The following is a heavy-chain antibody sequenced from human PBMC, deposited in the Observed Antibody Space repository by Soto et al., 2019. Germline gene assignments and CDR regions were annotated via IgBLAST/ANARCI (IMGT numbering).Heavy chain of an antibody. CDR2: ISYDGSNK. Sequence: PGGSLRLSCASSGFTFSSYAMHCVRHSPGKGLEWVAVISYDGSNKYYADSVKGRFTISRDNSKNTLYLQMNSLRAEDTAVYYCARDFAICGPRLGAFDIWGQGTMVTVS. CDR3: ARDFAICGPRLGAFDI. V-gene: IGHV3-30-3*01. J-gene: IGHJ3*02. D-gene: IGHD3-3*01. CDR1: GFTFSSYA.